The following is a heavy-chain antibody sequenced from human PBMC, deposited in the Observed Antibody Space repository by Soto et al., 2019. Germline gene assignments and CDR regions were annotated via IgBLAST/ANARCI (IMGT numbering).Heavy chain of an antibody. CDR3: ASDRDYYDSSTRRFDP. CDR2: IIPIFGTA. CDR1: GGTFSSYA. D-gene: IGHD3-22*01. V-gene: IGHV1-69*13. J-gene: IGHJ5*02. Sequence: SVKVSCKASGGTFSSYAISWVRQAAGQGLEWMGGIIPIFGTANYAQKFQGRVTITADESTSTDYMELSSLRSEDTAVYYCASDRDYYDSSTRRFDPWGQGTLVTVSS.